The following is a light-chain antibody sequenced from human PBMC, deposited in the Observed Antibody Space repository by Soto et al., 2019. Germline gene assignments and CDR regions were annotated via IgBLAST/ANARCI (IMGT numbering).Light chain of an antibody. V-gene: IGLV1-44*01. CDR1: SSNIGRNT. J-gene: IGLJ2*01. Sequence: QSVLPQPPSASGTPGQRVTISCSGSSSNIGRNTVNWYQQVPGTAPKLLIYNNNQRPPGVPDRFSGSKSGTSASLAISGLQSEDEADYYCAAWDDSLNGPVFGGGTQLTVL. CDR2: NNN. CDR3: AAWDDSLNGPV.